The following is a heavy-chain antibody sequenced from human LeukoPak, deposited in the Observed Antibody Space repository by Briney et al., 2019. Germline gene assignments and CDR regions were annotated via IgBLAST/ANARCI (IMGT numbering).Heavy chain of an antibody. CDR2: IYYSGST. V-gene: IGHV4-59*01. CDR1: GGSINSYY. Sequence: SETLSLTCTVSGGSINSYYWSWIRQPPGKGLEWIGYIYYSGSTNYNPSLKRRVTISVDTSKNQFSLKLNSVTAADTAVYYCARDSEVGSNNWFDPWGQGTLVTVSS. D-gene: IGHD6-13*01. CDR3: ARDSEVGSNNWFDP. J-gene: IGHJ5*02.